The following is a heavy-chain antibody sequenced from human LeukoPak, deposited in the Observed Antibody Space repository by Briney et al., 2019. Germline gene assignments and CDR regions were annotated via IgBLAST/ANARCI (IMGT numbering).Heavy chain of an antibody. J-gene: IGHJ4*02. CDR2: TYYSGST. D-gene: IGHD6-19*01. Sequence: SETLSLTCAVYGGSFSGYYWSWIRQPPGKGLEWIGYTYYSGSTNYNPSLKSRVTISVDTSKNQFSLKLSSVTAADTAVYYCARRSIAVAGNRPFDYWGQGTLVTVSS. CDR1: GGSFSGYY. CDR3: ARRSIAVAGNRPFDY. V-gene: IGHV4-59*12.